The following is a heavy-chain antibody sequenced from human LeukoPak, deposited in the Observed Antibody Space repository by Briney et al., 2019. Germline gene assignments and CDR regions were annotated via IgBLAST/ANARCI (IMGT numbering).Heavy chain of an antibody. CDR1: GFTFSSYA. CDR3: ARDTEAVAGFYYYGMDV. CDR2: ISYDGSNK. J-gene: IGHJ6*02. D-gene: IGHD6-19*01. Sequence: GRSLRLSCAASGFTFSSYAMHWVRQAPDKGLEWVAVISYDGSNKYYADSVKGRFTISRDNSKNTLYLQMNSLRAEDTAVYYCARDTEAVAGFYYYGMDVWGQGTTVTVSS. V-gene: IGHV3-30-3*01.